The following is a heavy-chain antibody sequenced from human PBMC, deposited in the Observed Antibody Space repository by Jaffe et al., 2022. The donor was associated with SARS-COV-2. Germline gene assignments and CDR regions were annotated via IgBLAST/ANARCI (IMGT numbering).Heavy chain of an antibody. D-gene: IGHD4-17*01. J-gene: IGHJ4*02. CDR3: ARVSRPGSDGGHDY. CDR1: GGSFSGYY. Sequence: QVQLQQWGAGLLKPSETLSLTCAVYGGSFSGYYWSWIRQPPGKGLEWIGEINHSGSTNYNPSLKSRVTISVDTSKNQFSLKLSSVTAADTAVYYCARVSRPGSDGGHDYWGQGTLVTVSS. V-gene: IGHV4-34*01. CDR2: INHSGST.